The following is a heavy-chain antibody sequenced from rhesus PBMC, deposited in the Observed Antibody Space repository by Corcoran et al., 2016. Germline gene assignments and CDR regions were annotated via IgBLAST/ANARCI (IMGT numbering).Heavy chain of an antibody. CDR3: ASGSGWSLDY. CDR1: GYSISSGYG. Sequence: QVQLQESGPGLVKPSETLSLTCAVSGYSISSGYGWSWIRQPPGKWLEWIGYIGGSSGSTNYNPSLKSRVTISKDTSKNQFSLKLSSVTAADTAVYYCASGSGWSLDYWGQGVLVTVSS. V-gene: IGHV4-127*01. D-gene: IGHD6S26*01. CDR2: IGGSSGST. J-gene: IGHJ4*01.